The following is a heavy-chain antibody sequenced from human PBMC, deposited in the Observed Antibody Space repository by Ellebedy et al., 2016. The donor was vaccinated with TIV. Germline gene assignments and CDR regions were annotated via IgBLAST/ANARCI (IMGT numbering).Heavy chain of an antibody. D-gene: IGHD5-12*01. CDR2: INTDGSST. CDR3: ARAYGGYNPLDY. CDR1: GFNFSSYW. V-gene: IGHV3-74*01. Sequence: GESLKIYCAVSGFNFSSYWMHWVRQAPGQGLVWVSRINTDGSSTTYADSVKGRFTISRDNAKNTLYLQMNSLRAEDTAVYYCARAYGGYNPLDYWGQGTLVTVSS. J-gene: IGHJ4*02.